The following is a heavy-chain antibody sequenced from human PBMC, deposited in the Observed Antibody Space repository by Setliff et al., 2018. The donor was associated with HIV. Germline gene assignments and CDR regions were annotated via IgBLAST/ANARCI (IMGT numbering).Heavy chain of an antibody. D-gene: IGHD3-3*01. CDR3: AKGSGKITIYYYYMDV. V-gene: IGHV3-23*01. CDR1: GFTFSSYA. Sequence: QPGGSLRLSCAASGFTFSSYAMSWVRQAPGKGLEWVSAISGSGGTTNYADSVKGRFTISRDNSKNTLYLQMNSLRADDTAVYYCAKGSGKITIYYYYMDVWGKGTTVTVSS. CDR2: ISGSGGTT. J-gene: IGHJ6*03.